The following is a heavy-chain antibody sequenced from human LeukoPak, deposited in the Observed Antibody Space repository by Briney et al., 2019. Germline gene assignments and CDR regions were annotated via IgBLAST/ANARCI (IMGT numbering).Heavy chain of an antibody. J-gene: IGHJ4*02. CDR2: IYPGDSDT. V-gene: IGHV5-51*07. D-gene: IGHD6-13*01. Sequence: GESLKISCKGSGYSFTSYWIGWVHQMPGKGLEWMGIIYPGDSDTRYSPSFQGQVTISADKSIDTAYLQWNSLKASDTAMYYCARRPIIAAAGTYYFDYWGQGTLVTVSS. CDR1: GYSFTSYW. CDR3: ARRPIIAAAGTYYFDY.